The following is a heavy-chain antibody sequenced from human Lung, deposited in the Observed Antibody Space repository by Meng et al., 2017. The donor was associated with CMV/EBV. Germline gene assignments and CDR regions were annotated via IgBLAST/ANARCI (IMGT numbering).Heavy chain of an antibody. V-gene: IGHV3-30*02. CDR2: IANDGGNK. CDR3: AHNLSRGSCRSIFCYTGY. D-gene: IGHD2-8*02. Sequence: GESMKISCAASDSTFSNYGLHWVRQAPGKGLEWVAFIANDGGNKYYGDSVKGRFTVSRDNSKNWLYLRTNSLRAEDSAVYYCAHNLSRGSCRSIFCYTGYWGQGXLVTVSS. CDR1: DSTFSNYG. J-gene: IGHJ4*02.